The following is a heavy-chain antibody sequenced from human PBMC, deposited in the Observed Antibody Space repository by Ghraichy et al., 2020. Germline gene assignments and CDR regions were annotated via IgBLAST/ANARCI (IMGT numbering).Heavy chain of an antibody. CDR2: ISGSGSST. CDR1: GFTFSSYT. D-gene: IGHD3-3*01. J-gene: IGHJ6*02. CDR3: AKADFWSGYHYYYGMDV. Sequence: GGSLRLSCAASGFTFSSYTMSWVRQAPGKGLEWVSVISGSGSSTFYADPVKGRFTISRDNSKNTLYLQMNSLRAEDTAVYYCAKADFWSGYHYYYGMDVWGQGTTVTVSS. V-gene: IGHV3-23*01.